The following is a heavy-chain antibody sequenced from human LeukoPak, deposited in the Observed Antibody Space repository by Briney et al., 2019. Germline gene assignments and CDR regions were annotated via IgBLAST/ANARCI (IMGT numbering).Heavy chain of an antibody. CDR2: ISSSSSYI. CDR3: AREPYSSAWLFDY. Sequence: GGSLRLSCAASGFTFGSYTMNWVRQAPGKGLDWVSSISSSSSYIYYADSMKGRFTISRDNPKNSLYLQLNSLTAEDTAVYYCAREPYSSAWLFDYWGQGTLVTVFS. V-gene: IGHV3-21*01. D-gene: IGHD6-19*01. J-gene: IGHJ4*02. CDR1: GFTFGSYT.